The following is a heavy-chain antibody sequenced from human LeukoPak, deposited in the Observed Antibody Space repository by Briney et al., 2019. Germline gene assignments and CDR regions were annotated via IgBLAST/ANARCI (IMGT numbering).Heavy chain of an antibody. Sequence: GASVKVSCKASGYTFTSYDINWVRQATGQGLEWMGWMNPNSGNTGYAQKFQGRVTITRNTSISTAYMELSSPRSEDTAAYYCARGVGYCSSTSCYDAFDIWGQGTMVTVSS. CDR2: MNPNSGNT. CDR1: GYTFTSYD. CDR3: ARGVGYCSSTSCYDAFDI. V-gene: IGHV1-8*03. J-gene: IGHJ3*02. D-gene: IGHD2-2*01.